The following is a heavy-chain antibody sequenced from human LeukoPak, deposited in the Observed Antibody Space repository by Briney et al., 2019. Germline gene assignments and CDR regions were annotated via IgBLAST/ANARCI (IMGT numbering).Heavy chain of an antibody. D-gene: IGHD3-16*01. CDR2: ISSSGSTI. V-gene: IGHV3-11*04. J-gene: IGHJ6*03. CDR3: ARVWGSYYYYYMDV. CDR1: GFTFSDYY. Sequence: GGSLRLSCAASGFTFSDYYMSWIRQAPGKGLEWVSYISSSGSTIYYADSVKGRFTISRDNAKNSLYLQMNSLRAEDTAVYYCARVWGSYYYYYMDVWGKGTTVTISS.